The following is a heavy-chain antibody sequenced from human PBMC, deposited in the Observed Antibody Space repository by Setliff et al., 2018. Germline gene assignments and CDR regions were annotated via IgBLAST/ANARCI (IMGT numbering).Heavy chain of an antibody. V-gene: IGHV4-39*01. D-gene: IGHD1-1*01. CDR2: IYYSGTT. J-gene: IGHJ5*01. CDR1: GGSIRSSTHY. Sequence: SETLSLTCTVSGGSIRSSTHYWGWIRQPPGKGLEWIGTIYYSGTTYYNPSLKSRVTISIDTSKNQFSLNLNSVTAADTAVYYCASRTTGPGGWFDFWGQGSLVTVSS. CDR3: ASRTTGPGGWFDF.